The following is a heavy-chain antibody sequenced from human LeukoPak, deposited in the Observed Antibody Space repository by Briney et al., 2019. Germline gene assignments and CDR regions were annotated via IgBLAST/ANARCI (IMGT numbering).Heavy chain of an antibody. CDR2: IYTSGST. J-gene: IGHJ5*02. Sequence: SETLSLTCTVSGGSISSYYWSWIRQSAGKGLEWLGRIYTSGSTNYNPSLKSRVTMSVDTSKNQFSLKLSSVTAADTAVYYCARGRYCSGGSCYVNWFDPWGQGTLVTVSS. D-gene: IGHD2-15*01. V-gene: IGHV4-4*07. CDR3: ARGRYCSGGSCYVNWFDP. CDR1: GGSISSYY.